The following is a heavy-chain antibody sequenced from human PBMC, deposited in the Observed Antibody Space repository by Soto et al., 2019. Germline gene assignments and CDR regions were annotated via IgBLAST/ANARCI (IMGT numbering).Heavy chain of an antibody. CDR3: ARAEGITGTLDY. V-gene: IGHV1-3*01. CDR2: INAGNGNT. J-gene: IGHJ4*02. D-gene: IGHD1-20*01. Sequence: AASVKVSCKASGYTFTSYAMHWVRQAPGQRLEWMGWINAGNGNTKYSQKFQGRVTITRDTSASTAYMELSSLRSKDTAVYYCARAEGITGTLDYWGQGTLVTVSS. CDR1: GYTFTSYA.